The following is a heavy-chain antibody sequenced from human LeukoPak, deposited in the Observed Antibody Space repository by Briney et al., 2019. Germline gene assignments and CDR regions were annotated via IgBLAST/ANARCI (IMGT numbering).Heavy chain of an antibody. D-gene: IGHD6-13*01. CDR3: ARIAYSSSFRYFDY. V-gene: IGHV2-70*11. CDR2: IDWDDDK. Sequence: SGPALVKLTHTRRLTCTFSGFSLSTSGLCVSWIRQPPGKALEWLARIDWDDDKYYSTSLKTRLTISKNSSRSQVVLTMTNMDPVDTATYYCARIAYSSSFRYFDYWSQGTLVTVSS. CDR1: GFSLSTSGLC. J-gene: IGHJ4*02.